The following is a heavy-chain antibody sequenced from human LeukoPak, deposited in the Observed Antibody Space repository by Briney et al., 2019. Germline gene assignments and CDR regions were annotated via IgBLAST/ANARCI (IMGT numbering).Heavy chain of an antibody. CDR3: ARGHDYGDLSAFDI. D-gene: IGHD4-17*01. CDR2: IYYSGST. J-gene: IGHJ3*02. Sequence: SETLSLTCTVSGGSISSYYWSWIRQPPGKGLEWIGYIYYSGSTNYNPSLKSRVTISVDTSKNQFSLKLSSVTAADTAVYYCARGHDYGDLSAFDIWGQGTMVTVSS. CDR1: GGSISSYY. V-gene: IGHV4-59*01.